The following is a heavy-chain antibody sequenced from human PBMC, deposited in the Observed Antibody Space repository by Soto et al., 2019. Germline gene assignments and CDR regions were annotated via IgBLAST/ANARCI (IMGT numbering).Heavy chain of an antibody. CDR3: ASNSYYYDRRAKSNYFDY. CDR1: GGTFSSYA. Sequence: QVQLVQSGAEVKKPGSSVKVSCKASGGTFSSYAISWVRQAPGQGLEWMGGIIPIFGTANYAQKFQGRVTITADESTSTAYMELSSLRSEDTAVYYCASNSYYYDRRAKSNYFDYWGQGTLVTVSS. V-gene: IGHV1-69*01. CDR2: IIPIFGTA. J-gene: IGHJ4*02. D-gene: IGHD3-22*01.